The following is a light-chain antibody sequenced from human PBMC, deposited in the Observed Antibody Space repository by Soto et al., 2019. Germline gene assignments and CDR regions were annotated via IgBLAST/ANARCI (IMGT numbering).Light chain of an antibody. CDR3: QSYDSSLRV. Sequence: QSVLTQPPSVSGAPGQRVTISCTGSSSNIGAGYHVHWYQQLPGTAPKLLIYSNSNRPSGVPDRFSGSKSGTSTSLAITGLQAEDEADYYCQSYDSSLRVFGGGTKLTVL. V-gene: IGLV1-40*01. J-gene: IGLJ2*01. CDR2: SNS. CDR1: SSNIGAGYH.